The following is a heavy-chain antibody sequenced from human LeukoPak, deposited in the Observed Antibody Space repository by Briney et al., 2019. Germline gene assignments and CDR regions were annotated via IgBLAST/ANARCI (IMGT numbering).Heavy chain of an antibody. J-gene: IGHJ6*02. Sequence: GGSLRLSCAASGFTFNTYDMHWVRQVTGKGLQWVSAIRTEGDTYYLDSVKGRFTISRDNSKSMLFLQLNSLRAEDTALYYCARDLHYYVVMGVWGQGTTVTVSS. V-gene: IGHV3-13*04. CDR2: IRTEGDT. CDR3: ARDLHYYVVMGV. CDR1: GFTFNTYD. D-gene: IGHD3-10*02.